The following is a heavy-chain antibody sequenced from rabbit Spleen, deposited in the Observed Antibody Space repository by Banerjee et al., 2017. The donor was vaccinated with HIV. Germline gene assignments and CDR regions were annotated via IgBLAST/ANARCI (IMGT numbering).Heavy chain of an antibody. J-gene: IGHJ6*01. Sequence: EQLEESGGDLVKPEGSLTLTCTASGFSFSSSYWICWVRQAPGKGLEWIACIYVGDSGNTDYASWAKGRFTISKTSSTTVTLQMTSLTAADTATYFCARDSGSSFSSYGMDLWGPGTLVTVS. CDR2: IYVGDSGNT. D-gene: IGHD8-1*01. V-gene: IGHV1S45*01. CDR1: GFSFSSSYW. CDR3: ARDSGSSFSSYGMDL.